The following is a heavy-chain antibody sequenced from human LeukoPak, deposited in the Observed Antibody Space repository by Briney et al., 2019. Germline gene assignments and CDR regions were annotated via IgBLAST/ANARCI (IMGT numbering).Heavy chain of an antibody. CDR2: IYWDDDK. CDR1: GFSLSTSGVA. Sequence: SGPTLVKPTQTLTLTCTFSGFSLSTSGVAVGWIRQPPGKALEWLALIYWDDDKRYSPSLKSRLTIAKDTSKNQVVLTMTNMDPVDTATYYCAHIDYYGSGSPYYFDYWGQGTLVTVSS. CDR3: AHIDYYGSGSPYYFDY. J-gene: IGHJ4*02. D-gene: IGHD3-10*01. V-gene: IGHV2-5*02.